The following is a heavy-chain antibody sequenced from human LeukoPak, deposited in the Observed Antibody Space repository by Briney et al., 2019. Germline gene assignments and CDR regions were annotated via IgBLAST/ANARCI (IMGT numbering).Heavy chain of an antibody. CDR3: ARSRAGLSHRKGVSDY. CDR2: ISSSGSTI. D-gene: IGHD2-8*01. J-gene: IGHJ4*02. V-gene: IGHV3-48*03. Sequence: GGSLRLSCAASGFTFSSYEMNWVRQAPGKGLEWVSYISSSGSTIYYADSVKGRFTISRDNAKNSLYLQMNSLRAEDTAVYYCARSRAGLSHRKGVSDYWGQGTLVTVSS. CDR1: GFTFSSYE.